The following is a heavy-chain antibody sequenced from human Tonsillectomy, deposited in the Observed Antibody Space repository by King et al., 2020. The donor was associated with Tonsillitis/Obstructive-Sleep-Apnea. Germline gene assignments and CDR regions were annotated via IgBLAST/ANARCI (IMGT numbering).Heavy chain of an antibody. CDR1: GYSIISSS. J-gene: IGHJ3*02. D-gene: IGHD3-10*01. CDR3: AREGKDACDM. V-gene: IGHV4-59*01. CDR2: IDYSGST. Sequence: QLQDSFPGLVTPSATLSLTCTVSGYSIISSSWIWLLQPPVNGLEWIGYIDYSGSTKYNPSLKSRVILSVDTSKNQFSLNLSSVTAAAPAGSDCAREGKDACDMWGQGTRGTVS.